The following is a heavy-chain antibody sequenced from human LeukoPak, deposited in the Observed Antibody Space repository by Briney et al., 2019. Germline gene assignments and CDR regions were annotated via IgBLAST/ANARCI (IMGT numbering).Heavy chain of an antibody. D-gene: IGHD6-13*01. CDR1: GFTYSSYA. Sequence: GGSLRLSCAASGFTYSSYAMSWVRQAPGKGLEWVSSISRSSSYIYYADSVKGRFTISRDNAKNSLYLQMNSLRAEDRAVYYCAKSLLVGYSNNWYGAFDSWGQGTLVTVSS. J-gene: IGHJ4*02. V-gene: IGHV3-21*01. CDR3: AKSLLVGYSNNWYGAFDS. CDR2: ISRSSSYI.